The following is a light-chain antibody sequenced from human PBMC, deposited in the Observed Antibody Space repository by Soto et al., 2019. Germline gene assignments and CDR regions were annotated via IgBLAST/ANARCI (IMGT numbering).Light chain of an antibody. CDR1: QSVSSN. Sequence: EIVMTQSPATLSVSLGERATLSCRASQSVSSNLAWYQQKLGQAPRLLIYGASTRATGIPARFSGSGSGTEFTLTISSLQSEDFAVYYCQQYNNWPLTFGGGTKVEIK. CDR3: QQYNNWPLT. V-gene: IGKV3-15*01. J-gene: IGKJ4*01. CDR2: GAS.